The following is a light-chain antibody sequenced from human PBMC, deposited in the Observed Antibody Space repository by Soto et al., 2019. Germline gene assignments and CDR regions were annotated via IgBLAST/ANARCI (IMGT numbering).Light chain of an antibody. CDR2: EVS. Sequence: QSVLTQPASVSGSPGQSITISCAGTSSDIGGYIYVSWYQQHPGKAPKVMIYEVSNRPSGVSNRFSGSKSGNTASLTISGLQAEDEADYYCSSYTSSSTLYVFGSGTKVTVL. CDR1: SSDIGGYIY. CDR3: SSYTSSSTLYV. J-gene: IGLJ1*01. V-gene: IGLV2-14*01.